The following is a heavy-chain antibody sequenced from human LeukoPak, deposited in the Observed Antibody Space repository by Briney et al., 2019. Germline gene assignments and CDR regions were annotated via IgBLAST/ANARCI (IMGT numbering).Heavy chain of an antibody. J-gene: IGHJ3*02. CDR2: ISSSSSYI. CDR1: GFTFSSYS. CDR3: AREARPDDAFDI. Sequence: PAVSLRLSCAASGFTFSSYSMNWVRQAAGKGLEWVSSISSSSSYIYYADSVKGRFTISRDNAKNSLYLQMNSLRAEDTAVYYCAREARPDDAFDIWGQGTMVTVSS. V-gene: IGHV3-21*01. D-gene: IGHD1-14*01.